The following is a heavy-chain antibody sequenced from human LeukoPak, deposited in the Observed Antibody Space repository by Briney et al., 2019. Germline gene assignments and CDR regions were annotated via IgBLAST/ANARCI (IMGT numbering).Heavy chain of an antibody. J-gene: IGHJ4*02. V-gene: IGHV3-74*01. CDR2: INSDGSST. CDR3: ASGSGLAYCGGDCYDYFDY. D-gene: IGHD2-21*02. Sequence: GGSLRFSCAASGFTLSSYWMHWVRQAPGKGLVWVSRINSDGSSTSYADSVKGRFTISRDNAKNTLYLQMNSLRAEDTAVYYCASGSGLAYCGGDCYDYFDYWGQGTLVTVSS. CDR1: GFTLSSYW.